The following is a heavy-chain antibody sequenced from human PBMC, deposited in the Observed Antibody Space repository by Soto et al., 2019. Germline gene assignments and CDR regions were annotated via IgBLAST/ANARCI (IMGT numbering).Heavy chain of an antibody. Sequence: QVQLPESGPGLVKPADTLSLTCAVSAYSISSGNWWGWIRQPPGKVLEWMGYIYSNGTTYYNPSLKSLVTLSVDTSKNQFSLKVGSLTAVDTAVYYCARTFRYDFWSGSLFYAMKVWGPGETVSGSS. D-gene: IGHD3-3*01. CDR2: IYSNGTT. V-gene: IGHV4-28*01. CDR1: AYSISSGNW. J-gene: IGHJ6*02. CDR3: ARTFRYDFWSGSLFYAMKV.